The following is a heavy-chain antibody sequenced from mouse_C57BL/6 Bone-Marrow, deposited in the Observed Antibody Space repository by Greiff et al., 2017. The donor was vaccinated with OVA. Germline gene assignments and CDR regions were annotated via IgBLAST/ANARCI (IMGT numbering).Heavy chain of an antibody. V-gene: IGHV8-8*01. D-gene: IGHD1-1*01. CDR2: IWWDDDK. J-gene: IGHJ1*03. Sequence: QVQLKESGPGILQPSQTLSLTCSFSGFSLSTFGMGVGWIRQPSGKGLEWLAHIWWDDDKYYNPALKSRLTISKDTSKNQVFLKIANVDTADTATYYCARIAPYYYGSRRYFDVWGTGTTVTVSS. CDR1: GFSLSTFGMG. CDR3: ARIAPYYYGSRRYFDV.